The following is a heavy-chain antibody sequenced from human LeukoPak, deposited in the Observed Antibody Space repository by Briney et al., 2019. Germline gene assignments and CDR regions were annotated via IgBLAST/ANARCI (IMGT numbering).Heavy chain of an antibody. J-gene: IGHJ4*02. V-gene: IGHV3-7*01. Sequence: PGGSLRLSCAASGFTFSSYWMSWVRQAPGKGLEWVANIKQDGSEKYYVDSVKGRFTISRDNAKNSLYLQMNSLRAEDTAVYYCASGYCGGDCYTEVLDYWGQGTLVTVSS. CDR2: IKQDGSEK. CDR3: ASGYCGGDCYTEVLDY. D-gene: IGHD2-21*02. CDR1: GFTFSSYW.